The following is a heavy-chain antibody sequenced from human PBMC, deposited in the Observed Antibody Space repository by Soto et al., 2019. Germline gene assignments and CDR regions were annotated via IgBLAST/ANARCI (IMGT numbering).Heavy chain of an antibody. CDR1: AGSISSYY. Sequence: QVQLQESGTGLVKPSETLSLTCTVSAGSISSYYWSWIRQPAGKGLEWIGRIYFTGSTHYNPSLKSRVTMSVDTSKNQFSLKLTSVTAADTAVYYCARDVPSMSGYFDSWGQGTLVTVSS. V-gene: IGHV4-4*07. D-gene: IGHD3-10*02. CDR2: IYFTGST. J-gene: IGHJ4*02. CDR3: ARDVPSMSGYFDS.